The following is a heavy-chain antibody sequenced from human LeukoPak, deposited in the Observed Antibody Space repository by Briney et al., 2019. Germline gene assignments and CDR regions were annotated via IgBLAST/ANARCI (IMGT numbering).Heavy chain of an antibody. D-gene: IGHD1-14*01. CDR3: ARVPGRDYYFYYFLDV. J-gene: IGHJ6*03. V-gene: IGHV1-2*02. CDR2: INPKTGGT. CDR1: GYTFTGYL. Sequence: GASVKVSCKASGYTFTGYLIHWVRQAPGQGLEWMGWINPKTGGTDYAQKFQGRVTLTRATSLSTAYMELTRLRSDDTAVYYCARVPGRDYYFYYFLDVWGKGTTVTASS.